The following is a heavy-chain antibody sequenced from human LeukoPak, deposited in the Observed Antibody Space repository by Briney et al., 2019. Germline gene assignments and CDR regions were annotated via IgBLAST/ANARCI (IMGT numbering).Heavy chain of an antibody. CDR1: GFTFSIYS. J-gene: IGHJ4*02. CDR3: VRDRAYYYDSSGYFAY. CDR2: ISSSSTYI. D-gene: IGHD3-22*01. V-gene: IGHV3-21*04. Sequence: GGSLRLSCAASGFTFSIYSMNWVRQAPGKGLEWVSSISSSSTYIDYADSVKGRFTISRDNANNSLYLQMNSLRAEDTAVYYCVRDRAYYYDSSGYFAYWGQGTLVTVSS.